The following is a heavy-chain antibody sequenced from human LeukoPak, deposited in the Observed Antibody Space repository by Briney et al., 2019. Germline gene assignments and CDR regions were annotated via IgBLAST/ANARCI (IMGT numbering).Heavy chain of an antibody. CDR2: IFYSGST. Sequence: SETLSLTCAVYGGSISSGDYYWSWIRQPPGKGLEWIGDIFYSGSTHYNPSLKGRVTISIDTSKNQFSLRLSSVTAADTAVYYCARTLGLAGKVFLDYWGQGTLVTVSS. J-gene: IGHJ4*02. D-gene: IGHD6-19*01. V-gene: IGHV4-39*01. CDR1: GGSISSGDYY. CDR3: ARTLGLAGKVFLDY.